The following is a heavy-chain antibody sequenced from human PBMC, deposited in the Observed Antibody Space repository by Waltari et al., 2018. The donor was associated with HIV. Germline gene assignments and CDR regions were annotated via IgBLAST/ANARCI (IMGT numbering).Heavy chain of an antibody. D-gene: IGHD3-3*01. J-gene: IGHJ5*02. CDR3: ARDITGYDFWSGYSALNWFDP. V-gene: IGHV4-39*07. CDR1: GGSISSSSYY. Sequence: QLQLQESGPGLVKPSETLSLTCTVSGGSISSSSYYWGWIRQPPGKGLEWIGSIYYSGSTYYNPSLKSRVTISVDTSKNQFSLKLSSVTAADTAVYYCARDITGYDFWSGYSALNWFDPWGQGTLVTVSS. CDR2: IYYSGST.